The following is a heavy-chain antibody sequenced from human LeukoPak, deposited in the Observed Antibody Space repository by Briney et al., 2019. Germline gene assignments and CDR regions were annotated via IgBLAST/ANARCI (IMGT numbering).Heavy chain of an antibody. V-gene: IGHV3-21*03. D-gene: IGHD6-13*01. Sequence: GGSLRLSCATSGFTFSDYSMNWVRQAPGKGLEWVSSISSSSSYIYYADSVKGRFTISRDNAKNSLYLQMNSLRAEDRAVYYCAKDGGIAAARTFDYWGQGTLVTVSS. J-gene: IGHJ4*02. CDR3: AKDGGIAAARTFDY. CDR1: GFTFSDYS. CDR2: ISSSSSYI.